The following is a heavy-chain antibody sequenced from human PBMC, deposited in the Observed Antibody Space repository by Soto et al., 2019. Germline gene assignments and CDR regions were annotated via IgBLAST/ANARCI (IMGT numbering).Heavy chain of an antibody. CDR2: ISSSSSYI. V-gene: IGHV3-21*01. D-gene: IGHD6-13*01. CDR1: GFTFSSYS. Sequence: EVQLVESWGGLVKPGGSLRLSCAASGFTFSSYSMNWVRQAPGKGLEWVSSISSSSSYIYYADAVKGRFTISRDNAKKSLYLEMNSLRAEDTAVYYCARDPYSSSWYLNWFDPWGQGTLVTVSS. J-gene: IGHJ5*02. CDR3: ARDPYSSSWYLNWFDP.